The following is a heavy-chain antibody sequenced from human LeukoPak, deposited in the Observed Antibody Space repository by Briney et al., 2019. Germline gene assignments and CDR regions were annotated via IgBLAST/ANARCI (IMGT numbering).Heavy chain of an antibody. J-gene: IGHJ4*02. V-gene: IGHV4-39*01. CDR2: IYYSGST. CDR1: GGSISSGDYY. Sequence: SQTLSLTCTVSGGSISSGDYYWSWIRQPPGKGLEWIGSIYYSGSTYYNPSLKSRVTISVDTSKNQFSLKLSSVTAADTAVYYCARLGNIAAAGSFDYWGQGTLVTVSS. D-gene: IGHD6-13*01. CDR3: ARLGNIAAAGSFDY.